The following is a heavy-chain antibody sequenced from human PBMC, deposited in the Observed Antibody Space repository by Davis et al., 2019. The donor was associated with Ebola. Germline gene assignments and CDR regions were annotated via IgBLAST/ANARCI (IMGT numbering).Heavy chain of an antibody. CDR2: ISSSSSYI. V-gene: IGHV3-21*04. D-gene: IGHD3-10*01. CDR3: AGSLAGSDYYGMDV. Sequence: GESLKISCAASGFTFSSYSMNWVRQAPGKGLEWVSSISSSSSYIYYADSVKGRFTISRDNAKNSLYLQMNSLKTEDTAVYYCAGSLAGSDYYGMDVWGKGTTVTVSS. J-gene: IGHJ6*04. CDR1: GFTFSSYS.